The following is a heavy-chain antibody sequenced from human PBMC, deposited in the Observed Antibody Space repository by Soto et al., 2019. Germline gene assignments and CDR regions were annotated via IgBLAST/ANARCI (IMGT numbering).Heavy chain of an antibody. V-gene: IGHV1-69*01. CDR1: GGTFSSYA. J-gene: IGHJ6*02. D-gene: IGHD1-26*01. CDR3: ARHHSRAYTGWENYYYGMDV. CDR2: IIPIFGKA. Sequence: QVQLVQSGAEVKKTGSSVKVSCKASGGTFSSYAISWVRQAPGQGLEWMGGIIPIFGKAHYAQKLQGRVTITADESTSTAYMELSSLRSEDTAVYYCARHHSRAYTGWENYYYGMDVWGQGATVTVSS.